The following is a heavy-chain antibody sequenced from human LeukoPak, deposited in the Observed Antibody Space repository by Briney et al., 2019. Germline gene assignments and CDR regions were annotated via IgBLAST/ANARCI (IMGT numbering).Heavy chain of an antibody. CDR2: IIPILGIA. D-gene: IGHD4-23*01. CDR1: GGTFSSYA. CDR3: ARVGGTFLAFDY. Sequence: SVKVSCKASGGTFSSYAISWVRQAPGQGLEWMGRIIPILGIANYAQKFQGRVTITADKSTSTAYMELSSLRSEDTAVYYCARVGGTFLAFDYWGQGTLVTVSS. V-gene: IGHV1-69*04. J-gene: IGHJ4*02.